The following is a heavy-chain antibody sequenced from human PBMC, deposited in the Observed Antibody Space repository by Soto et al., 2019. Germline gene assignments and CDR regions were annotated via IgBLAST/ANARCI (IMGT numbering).Heavy chain of an antibody. CDR3: ARDPRAVAGNYYYGMDV. J-gene: IGHJ6*02. CDR2: ISAYNGNT. CDR1: GYTFTSYG. D-gene: IGHD6-19*01. Sequence: QVQLVQSGAEVKKPGASVKVSCKASGYTFTSYGISWVRQAPGQGLEWMGWISAYNGNTNYAQKLQGRVTMITDTSTSTAYMELRSLRSDDTAVYYCARDPRAVAGNYYYGMDVWGQGTTVTVSS. V-gene: IGHV1-18*04.